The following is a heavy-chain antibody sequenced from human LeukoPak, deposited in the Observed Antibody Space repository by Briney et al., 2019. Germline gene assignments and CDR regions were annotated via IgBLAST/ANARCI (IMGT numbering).Heavy chain of an antibody. Sequence: AASVKVSCKASGYTFTSYGISWVRQAPGQGLEWMGWISAYNGNTNYAQKLQGRVTMTTDTSTSTAYMELRSLRSDDTAVYYCARVRYYYDSSGYYRPGLDYWGQGTLVTVSS. CDR3: ARVRYYYDSSGYYRPGLDY. D-gene: IGHD3-22*01. J-gene: IGHJ4*02. CDR1: GYTFTSYG. CDR2: ISAYNGNT. V-gene: IGHV1-18*01.